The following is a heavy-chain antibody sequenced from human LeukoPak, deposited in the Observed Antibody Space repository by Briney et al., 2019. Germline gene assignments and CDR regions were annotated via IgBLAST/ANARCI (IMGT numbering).Heavy chain of an antibody. J-gene: IGHJ1*01. V-gene: IGHV7-4-1*02. CDR3: ARSVTPQYFQH. Sequence: ASVKVSCKASGYTFTSYGLNWVRQTPGQGLEWMGWINTNTGNPTYAQGFTGRFVFSLDTSVSTAYLQISSLKAEDTAVYYCARSVTPQYFQHWGQGTLVTVSS. D-gene: IGHD4-17*01. CDR1: GYTFTSYG. CDR2: INTNTGNP.